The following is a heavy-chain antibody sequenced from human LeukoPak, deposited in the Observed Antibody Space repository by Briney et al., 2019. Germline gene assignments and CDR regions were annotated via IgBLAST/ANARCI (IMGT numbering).Heavy chain of an antibody. D-gene: IGHD2-2*01. CDR3: ARGAGYCSSTSCYLDY. CDR2: ISSSSSYI. J-gene: IGHJ4*02. Sequence: ETLSLTCAVYGGSFSGYYWSWIRQAPGKGLEWVSSISSSSSYIYYADSVKGRFTISRDNAKNSLYLQMNSLRAEDTAVYYCARGAGYCSSTSCYLDYWGQGALVTVSS. V-gene: IGHV3-21*01. CDR1: GGSFSGYY.